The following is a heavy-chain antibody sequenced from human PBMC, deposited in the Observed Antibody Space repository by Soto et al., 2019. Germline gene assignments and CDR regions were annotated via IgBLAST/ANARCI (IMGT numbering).Heavy chain of an antibody. Sequence: ESGPTLVNPTQTLTLTCTFSGFSLSTRGMCVSWIRQPPGKALEWLALNDWDDDKYYSASLKTRLTISKDTSKNQVVLTMTNMDPVDTATYYCARAPSGDCKNGLDVRGQGTTVTVSS. CDR1: GFSLSTRGMC. CDR3: ARAPSGDCKNGLDV. D-gene: IGHD2-21*02. CDR2: NDWDDDK. J-gene: IGHJ6*02. V-gene: IGHV2-70*01.